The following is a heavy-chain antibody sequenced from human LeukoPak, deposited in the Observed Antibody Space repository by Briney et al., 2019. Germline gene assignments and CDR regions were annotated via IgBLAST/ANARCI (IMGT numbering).Heavy chain of an antibody. CDR3: ARVNRGYCSGGSCYLLPFDI. J-gene: IGHJ3*02. V-gene: IGHV1-69*05. CDR1: GGTFSSYA. CDR2: IIPIFGTA. Sequence: GASVKVSCKASGGTFSSYAISWVRQAPGQGLEWMGGIIPIFGTANYAQKFYGRVTITTDESTSTAYMELSSLRSEDTAVYYCARVNRGYCSGGSCYLLPFDIWGQGTMVTVSS. D-gene: IGHD2-15*01.